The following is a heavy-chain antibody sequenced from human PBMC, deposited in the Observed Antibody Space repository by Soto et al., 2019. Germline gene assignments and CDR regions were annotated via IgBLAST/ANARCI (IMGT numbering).Heavy chain of an antibody. CDR1: GGTFSSYA. D-gene: IGHD2-8*01. J-gene: IGHJ4*02. V-gene: IGHV1-69*01. CDR2: IIPIFGTA. Sequence: QVQLVQSGAEVKKPGSSVKVSCKASGGTFSSYAISWVRQAPGQGLEWMGGIIPIFGTANYAQKFQGRVTITGAESTSTAYMELSSLRAEDTAVYYCASSKKGYCTNGVGYGPFDYWGQGTLVTVSS. CDR3: ASSKKGYCTNGVGYGPFDY.